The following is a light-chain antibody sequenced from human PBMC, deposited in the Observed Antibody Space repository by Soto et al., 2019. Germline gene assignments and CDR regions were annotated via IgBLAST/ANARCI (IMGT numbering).Light chain of an antibody. J-gene: IGKJ3*01. CDR1: QSVRSN. CDR3: QQYSSWPFT. CDR2: GAS. V-gene: IGKV3-15*01. Sequence: IVMTQFPVTLSVSPGERATLSCRASQSVRSNLVWYQQKPGQAPRLLINGASTRATGVAARFSGSGSGTEFTLSISSLQSEDSAVYFCQQYSSWPFTFGPGTKVDF.